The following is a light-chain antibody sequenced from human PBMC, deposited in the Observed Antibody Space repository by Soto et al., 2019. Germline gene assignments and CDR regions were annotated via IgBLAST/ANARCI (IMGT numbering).Light chain of an antibody. CDR1: QSVSNY. Sequence: EIVLTQSPATLSLSPGERATLSCRASQSVSNYFDWYQQKPGQAPRLLIYDASNRDTGIPARFSGSGYGTDFTLTISRLEPEDFADYYCQQRSHWPLTFGQRTKVEIK. V-gene: IGKV3-11*01. CDR2: DAS. CDR3: QQRSHWPLT. J-gene: IGKJ1*01.